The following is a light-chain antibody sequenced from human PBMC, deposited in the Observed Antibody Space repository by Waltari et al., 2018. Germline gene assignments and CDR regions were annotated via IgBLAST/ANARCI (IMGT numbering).Light chain of an antibody. CDR1: SSDVGGYNF. CDR3: SSYTRHETGI. Sequence: QSALTQPASVSGSPGQSITISCTGTSSDVGGYNFVSWYQQHPGKVPKLRIYEVNNRPSGVSNRFSGSQSGNTASLTISGVQAEDEADYYCSSYTRHETGIFGGGTKLTVL. V-gene: IGLV2-14*01. CDR2: EVN. J-gene: IGLJ2*01.